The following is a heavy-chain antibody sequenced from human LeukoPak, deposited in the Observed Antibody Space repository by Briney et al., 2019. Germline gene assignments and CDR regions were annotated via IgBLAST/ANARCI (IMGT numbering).Heavy chain of an antibody. J-gene: IGHJ4*02. D-gene: IGHD5-18*01. V-gene: IGHV3-30*18. Sequence: GGSLRLSCAASGFTFSSYGMHWVRQAPGRGLEWVAVISYDGSNKYYADSVKGRFTISRDNSKNTLYLQMNSLRAEDTAVYYCAKDRWYTAMGLFDYWGEGTLVTVSS. CDR3: AKDRWYTAMGLFDY. CDR1: GFTFSSYG. CDR2: ISYDGSNK.